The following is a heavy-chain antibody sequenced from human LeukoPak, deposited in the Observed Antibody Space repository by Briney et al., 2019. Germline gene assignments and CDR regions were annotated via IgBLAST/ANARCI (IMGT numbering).Heavy chain of an antibody. J-gene: IGHJ4*02. V-gene: IGHV4-59*01. Sequence: RPSETLSLTCTVSGGSISSYYWSWIRQPPGKGLEWIGYIYYSGSTNYNPSLKSRVTISVDTSKNQFSLKLSSVTAADTAVYYCARGVVVSAAYFDYWGQGTLVTVSS. CDR2: IYYSGST. CDR3: ARGVVVSAAYFDY. CDR1: GGSISSYY. D-gene: IGHD2-2*01.